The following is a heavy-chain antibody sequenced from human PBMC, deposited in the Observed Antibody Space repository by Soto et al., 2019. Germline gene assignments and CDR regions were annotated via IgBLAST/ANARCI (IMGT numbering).Heavy chain of an antibody. Sequence: QITLKESGPTLVKPTQTLTLTCTFSGFSLSTSGVGVGWIRQPPGKALEWLALIYWDDDKRYSPSLKSRLTITKDTSKNQVVLTMTNMDPVDTATYYCAHRRYSSGWNQGNYFDYWGQGTLVTVSS. CDR1: GFSLSTSGVG. D-gene: IGHD6-19*01. CDR2: IYWDDDK. V-gene: IGHV2-5*02. CDR3: AHRRYSSGWNQGNYFDY. J-gene: IGHJ4*02.